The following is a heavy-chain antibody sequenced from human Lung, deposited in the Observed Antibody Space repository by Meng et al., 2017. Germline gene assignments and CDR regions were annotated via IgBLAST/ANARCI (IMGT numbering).Heavy chain of an antibody. Sequence: QVQLAQSGADVKKPGASLKVSCTVSGYTFTAYYVHRVRQAPGQGLEWMGRINHNSGGTNFAQKFQGRVIMTRDTSISTAYMELSSLGFDDTAVYYCAKALGWGSSPDYWGQGILVTVSS. CDR3: AKALGWGSSPDY. CDR1: GYTFTAYY. V-gene: IGHV1-2*06. J-gene: IGHJ4*02. D-gene: IGHD2-21*01. CDR2: INHNSGGT.